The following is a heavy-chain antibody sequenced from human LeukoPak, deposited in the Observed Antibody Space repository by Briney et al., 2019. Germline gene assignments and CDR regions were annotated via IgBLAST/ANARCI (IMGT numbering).Heavy chain of an antibody. CDR1: GGSISSYY. J-gene: IGHJ5*02. CDR2: IYTSGST. D-gene: IGHD2-15*01. CDR3: ARDIVVVVAANGWFDP. V-gene: IGHV4-4*07. Sequence: SETLSLTCTVSGGSISSYYWSWLRQPAGKGLEWLGRIYTSGSTHYNPSLKSRVTMSVDTSNNQFSLKLSSVTAADTAVYYCARDIVVVVAANGWFDPWGQGTLVTVSS.